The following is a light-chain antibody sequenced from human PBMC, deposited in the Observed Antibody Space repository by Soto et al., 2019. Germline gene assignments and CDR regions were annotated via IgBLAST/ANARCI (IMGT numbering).Light chain of an antibody. CDR1: QSVLYSSNNNNY. V-gene: IGKV4-1*01. CDR2: WAS. CDR3: QQYYSSPLT. J-gene: IGKJ4*01. Sequence: DIVMTQSPDSLAVSLGERATINCKSSQSVLYSSNNNNYLAWYQQKPGQPPKLIIYWASTRESAVPDRFSGSGSGTDFTLTISSLQAEDVAVYYCQQYYSSPLTFGGGTKVEIK.